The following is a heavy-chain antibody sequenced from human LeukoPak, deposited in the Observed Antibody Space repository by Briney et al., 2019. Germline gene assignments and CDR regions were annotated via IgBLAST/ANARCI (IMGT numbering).Heavy chain of an antibody. D-gene: IGHD3-22*01. CDR3: ARDELSGYYFDY. V-gene: IGHV4-61*02. J-gene: IGHJ4*02. CDR1: GGSITSGSYY. CDR2: IYTSGIT. Sequence: SETLSLTCTVSGGSITSGSYYWSWIRQPAGKGLEWIGRIYTSGITNYNPSLKSRVTISVDTSKNQFSLRLSSVTAADTAVYYCARDELSGYYFDYWGQGTLVTVSS.